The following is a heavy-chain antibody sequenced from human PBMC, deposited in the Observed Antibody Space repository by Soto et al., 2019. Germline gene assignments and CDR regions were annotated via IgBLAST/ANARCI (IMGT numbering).Heavy chain of an antibody. D-gene: IGHD3-16*01. Sequence: QVQLQESGPGLVKPAETLSLTCSVSGGSISSNDWSWIRQPPGKGLEYIGYISYNGNTNYKPSLKSRVIISVDTSKNQFSLKMSSVTAADTAVYYCARVSYHYVWGSSTGMDVWGQGTTVTVSS. CDR1: GGSISSND. CDR3: ARVSYHYVWGSSTGMDV. V-gene: IGHV4-59*01. J-gene: IGHJ6*02. CDR2: ISYNGNT.